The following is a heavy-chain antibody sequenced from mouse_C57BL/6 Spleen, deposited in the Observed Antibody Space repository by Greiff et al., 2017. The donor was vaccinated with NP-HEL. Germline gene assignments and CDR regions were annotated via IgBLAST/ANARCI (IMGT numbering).Heavy chain of an antibody. J-gene: IGHJ4*01. V-gene: IGHV1-85*01. CDR1: GYTFTSYD. D-gene: IGHD3-2*02. Sequence: VQLQQSGPELVKPGASVKLSCKASGYTFTSYDINWVKQRPGQGLEWIGWIYPRDGSTKYNEKFKGKATLTVDTSSSTAYMELHSLTSEDSAVYFCAREAAQAGYAMDYWGQGTSVTVSS. CDR2: IYPRDGST. CDR3: AREAAQAGYAMDY.